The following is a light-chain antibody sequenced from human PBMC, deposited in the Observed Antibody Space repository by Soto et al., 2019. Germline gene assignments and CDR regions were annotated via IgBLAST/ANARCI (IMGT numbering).Light chain of an antibody. CDR2: GAS. J-gene: IGKJ4*01. Sequence: EIVMTQSPATLSVSPGERATLSCRASQSIESDLAWYQQKPGQAPRLLVYGASTRATGFADRFGGSGSGTEFTLTISSLQSEDFAVYYCQQYKDWPLTFGGGTKVEIK. CDR1: QSIESD. V-gene: IGKV3-15*01. CDR3: QQYKDWPLT.